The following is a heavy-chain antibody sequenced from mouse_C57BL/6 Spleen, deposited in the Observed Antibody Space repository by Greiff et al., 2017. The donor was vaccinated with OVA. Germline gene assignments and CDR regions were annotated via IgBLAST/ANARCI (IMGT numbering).Heavy chain of an antibody. Sequence: VQLQQSGAELVKPGASVKISCKASGYAFSSYWMNWVKQRPGKGLEWIGQIYPGDGDTNYNGKFKGKATLTADKSTSTAYMQLSSLTAEDFAVYFCARTGPDPWFAYWGKATLVTVSA. V-gene: IGHV1-80*01. CDR1: GYAFSSYW. J-gene: IGHJ3*01. CDR2: IYPGDGDT. CDR3: ARTGPDPWFAY.